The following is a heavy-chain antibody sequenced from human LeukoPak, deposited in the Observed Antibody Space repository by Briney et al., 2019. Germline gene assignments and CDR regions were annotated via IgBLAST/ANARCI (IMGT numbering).Heavy chain of an antibody. CDR3: ARDRTKYCSGGTCYSSDSFDY. Sequence: PGGSLRPSRAASEFTFSSYGMHWVRQAPGKGLEWVAFIRSDGSNEYYAGSVKGRFTISRDNFKSTLSLQMNSLRPEDTALYYCARDRTKYCSGGTCYSSDSFDYWGQGTLVTVSS. CDR2: IRSDGSNE. D-gene: IGHD2-15*01. V-gene: IGHV3-30*02. CDR1: EFTFSSYG. J-gene: IGHJ4*02.